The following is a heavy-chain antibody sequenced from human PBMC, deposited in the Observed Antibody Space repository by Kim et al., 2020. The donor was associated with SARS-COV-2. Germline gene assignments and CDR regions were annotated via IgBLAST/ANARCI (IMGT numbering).Heavy chain of an antibody. D-gene: IGHD4-17*01. CDR3: ARVGLDYGGNSVDY. V-gene: IGHV4-39*01. J-gene: IGHJ4*02. CDR2: IYYSGST. CDR1: GGSISSSSYY. Sequence: SETLSLTCTVSGGSISSSSYYWGWIRQPPGKGLEWIGSIYYSGSTYYNPSLKSRVTISVDTSKNQFSLKLSSVTAADTAVYYCARVGLDYGGNSVDYWGQGTLVTVSS.